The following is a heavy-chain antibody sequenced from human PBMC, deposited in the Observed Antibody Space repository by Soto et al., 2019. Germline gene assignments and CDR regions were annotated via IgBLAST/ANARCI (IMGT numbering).Heavy chain of an antibody. CDR1: GGSISTGVWY. CDR2: IYYRGTT. J-gene: IGHJ5*01. Sequence: PSETLSVTCSVSGGSISTGVWYWSWVREHPGKGLEWIGDIYYRGTTSYNPSLGSRVTISRDTSKNQVSLKVNSVTAADTAVYYCARVSAGGTRWFDSWGQGIRVTVS. D-gene: IGHD6-13*01. CDR3: ARVSAGGTRWFDS. V-gene: IGHV4-31*03.